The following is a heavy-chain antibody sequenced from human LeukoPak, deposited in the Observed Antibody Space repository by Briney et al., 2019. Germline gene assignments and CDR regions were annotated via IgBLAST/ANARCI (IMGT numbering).Heavy chain of an antibody. CDR1: GFTFGDYA. D-gene: IGHD3-3*01. Sequence: GGSLRLSCTASGFTFGDYAMSWVRQAPGKGLEWVGLIRSKAYGGTTEYAASVKGRFTISRDDSKSIAYLQMNSLKTEDTAVYYCTSRGLTYYDFWSGYAGPYWGQGTLVTVSS. V-gene: IGHV3-49*04. J-gene: IGHJ4*02. CDR2: IRSKAYGGTT. CDR3: TSRGLTYYDFWSGYAGPY.